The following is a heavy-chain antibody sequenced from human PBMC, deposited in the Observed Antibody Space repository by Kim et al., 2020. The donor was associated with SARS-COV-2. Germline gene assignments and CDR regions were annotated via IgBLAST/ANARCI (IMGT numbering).Heavy chain of an antibody. CDR1: GYTFTGYY. Sequence: ASVKVSCKASGYTFTGYYMHWVRQAPGQWLEWMGWINPNMGGTNYAQKFQGRVTMTRDTSISTAYMELSRLRSDDTAGYYCARVGGRSGWAGDAFDIWGQCLIVTVSS. J-gene: IGHJ3*02. D-gene: IGHD6-19*01. CDR2: INPNMGGT. CDR3: ARVGGRSGWAGDAFDI. V-gene: IGHV1-2*02.